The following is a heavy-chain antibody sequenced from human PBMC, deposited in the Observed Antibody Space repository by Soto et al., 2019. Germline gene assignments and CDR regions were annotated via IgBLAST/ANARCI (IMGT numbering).Heavy chain of an antibody. CDR3: AKGGLATVTPRVYFDY. CDR1: GFTFSSYG. CDR2: ISYDGSNK. Sequence: GGSLRLSCAASGFTFSSYGMHWVRQAPGKGLEWVAVISYDGSNKYYADSVKGRFTISRDNSKNTLYLQMNSLRAEDTAVYYCAKGGLATVTPRVYFDYWGQGTLVTVSS. J-gene: IGHJ4*02. D-gene: IGHD4-17*01. V-gene: IGHV3-30*18.